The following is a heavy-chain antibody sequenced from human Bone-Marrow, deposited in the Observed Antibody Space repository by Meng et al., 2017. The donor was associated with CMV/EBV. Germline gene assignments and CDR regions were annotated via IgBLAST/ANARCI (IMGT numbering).Heavy chain of an antibody. D-gene: IGHD2-2*01. J-gene: IGHJ6*02. CDR1: GYTFTGYY. CDR2: INPNSGGT. Sequence: ASVKVSCKASGYTFTGYYMHWVRQAPGQGLEWMGWINPNSGGTNYAQKFQGRVTMTRDTSISTAYMELSRLRSDDTAVYYCARSRPAALPNYYYYGMDVWGQGTTVTVS. CDR3: ARSRPAALPNYYYYGMDV. V-gene: IGHV1-2*02.